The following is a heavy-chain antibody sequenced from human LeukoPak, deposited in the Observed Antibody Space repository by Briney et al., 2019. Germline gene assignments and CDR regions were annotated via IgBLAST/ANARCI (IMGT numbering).Heavy chain of an antibody. CDR3: ARDLSGYYATGAFDI. J-gene: IGHJ3*02. CDR1: GVSISSGGYY. Sequence: PSETLSLTCTVSGVSISSGGYYWSWIRQHPGKGLEWIGYIYYSGSTYYNPSLKSRVTISVDTSKNQFSLKLSSVTAADTAVYYCARDLSGYYATGAFDIWGQGTMVTVSS. D-gene: IGHD3-22*01. CDR2: IYYSGST. V-gene: IGHV4-31*03.